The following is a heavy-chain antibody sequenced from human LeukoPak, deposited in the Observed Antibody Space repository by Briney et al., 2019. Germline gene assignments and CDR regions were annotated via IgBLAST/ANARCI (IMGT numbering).Heavy chain of an antibody. V-gene: IGHV4-59*01. CDR2: IYNSGTT. CDR3: AKIAVLGTPYYGMDV. D-gene: IGHD7-27*01. Sequence: PSETLSLTCTVSGGSISSYYWSWIRQPPGKGLEWIGYIYNSGTTNYNPSLKSRVTISVDTSKNQLSLKLRSVTAADTAVYYCAKIAVLGTPYYGMDVWGQGTTVTVSS. J-gene: IGHJ6*02. CDR1: GGSISSYY.